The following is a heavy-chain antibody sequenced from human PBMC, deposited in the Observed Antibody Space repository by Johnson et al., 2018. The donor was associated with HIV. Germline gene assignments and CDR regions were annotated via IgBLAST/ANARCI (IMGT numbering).Heavy chain of an antibody. CDR2: ISSSGDII. CDR1: GFTFSSYG. J-gene: IGHJ3*02. CDR3: ARVGQAGGAFDI. Sequence: VQLVESGGGVVQPGRSLRLSCAASGFTFSSYGMHWIRQAPGKGLEWLSFISSSGDIIRYTDSVKGRFTISRDNAKSSLYLQMNSLRAEDTALYYCARVGQAGGAFDIWGQGTVVTVSS. V-gene: IGHV3-48*04.